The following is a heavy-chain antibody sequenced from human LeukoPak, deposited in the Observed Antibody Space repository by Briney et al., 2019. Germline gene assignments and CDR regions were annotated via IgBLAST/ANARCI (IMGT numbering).Heavy chain of an antibody. D-gene: IGHD3-16*01. V-gene: IGHV4-59*12. CDR1: GGSISSYY. CDR2: IYYSGST. Sequence: SETLSLTCTVSGGSISSYYWSWIRQPPGKGLEWIGYIYYSGSTNYNPSLKSRVTISVDTSKNQFSLKLSSVTAADTAVYYCARAVMITFGGVILDYWGQGTLVTVSS. J-gene: IGHJ4*02. CDR3: ARAVMITFGGVILDY.